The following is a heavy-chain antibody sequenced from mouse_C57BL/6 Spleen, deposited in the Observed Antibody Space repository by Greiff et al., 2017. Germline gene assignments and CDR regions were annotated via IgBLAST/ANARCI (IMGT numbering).Heavy chain of an antibody. J-gene: IGHJ4*01. CDR3: TTYRYDNFPMDY. V-gene: IGHV1-42*01. CDR1: GYSFTGYY. Sequence: VQLQQSGPELVKPGASVKISCKASGYSFTGYYMNWVKQSPEKSLEWIGEINPSTGGTTYNQKFKAKATLTVDKSSSTAYMQLKSLTSEDSAVXYCTTYRYDNFPMDYWGQGTSVTVSS. D-gene: IGHD2-1*01. CDR2: INPSTGGT.